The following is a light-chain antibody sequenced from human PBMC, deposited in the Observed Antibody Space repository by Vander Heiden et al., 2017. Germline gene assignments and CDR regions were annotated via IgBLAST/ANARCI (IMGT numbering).Light chain of an antibody. CDR2: EGS. CDR1: SSDVGSYNI. CDR3: CSYAGSSTLV. J-gene: IGLJ2*01. V-gene: IGLV2-23*01. Sequence: QSALTQPASVSGSPGQSITISCTGTSSDVGSYNIVSWYQQHPGKAPKLMIYEGSKRPTGVSNRFSGSKSGNTASLTISGRQAEDEADYYCCSYAGSSTLVFGGGTKLTVL.